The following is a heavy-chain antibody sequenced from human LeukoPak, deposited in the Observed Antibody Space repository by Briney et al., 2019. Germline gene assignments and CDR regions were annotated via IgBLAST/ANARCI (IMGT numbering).Heavy chain of an antibody. J-gene: IGHJ4*02. D-gene: IGHD3-3*01. CDR2: IYYSGST. V-gene: IGHV4-59*08. CDR3: ARQLSPFWSGSRD. Sequence: SETLSLTCAVYGGSFSGYYWSWIRQPPGKGLEWIGYIYYSGSTNYNPSLKSRVTISVDTSKNQFSLKLSSVTAADTAVYYCARQLSPFWSGSRDWGQGTLVTVSS. CDR1: GGSFSGYY.